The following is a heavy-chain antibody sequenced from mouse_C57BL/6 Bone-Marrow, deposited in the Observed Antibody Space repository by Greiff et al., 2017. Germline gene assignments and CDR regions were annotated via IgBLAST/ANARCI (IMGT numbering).Heavy chain of an antibody. J-gene: IGHJ3*01. CDR2: IYPRSGNT. CDR1: GYTFTSYG. D-gene: IGHD1-1*01. V-gene: IGHV1-81*01. CDR3: AREGTTVVGVRFAY. Sequence: VQLQQSGAELARPGASVKLSCKASGYTFTSYGISWVKQRTGQGLEWIGEIYPRSGNTYYNEKFKGKATLTADKSSSTAYMGLRSLTSEDSAVYFGAREGTTVVGVRFAYWGQGTLVTVSA.